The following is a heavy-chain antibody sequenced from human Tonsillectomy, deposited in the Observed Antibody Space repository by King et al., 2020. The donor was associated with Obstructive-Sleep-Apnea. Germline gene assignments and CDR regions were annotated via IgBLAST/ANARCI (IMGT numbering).Heavy chain of an antibody. V-gene: IGHV4-59*01. J-gene: IGHJ2*01. Sequence: VQLQESGPGLVKPSETLSLTCTVFGGSISSYYWSWIRQPPGKGLEWIGHIYYSGSTNYNPSLKSRVTISVDTSKNQFSLKVSSVTAADTAVYYCASAGSPVPSTSLSHWYFDLWGRGTLVTVSS. D-gene: IGHD3-10*01. CDR2: IYYSGST. CDR1: GGSISSYY. CDR3: ASAGSPVPSTSLSHWYFDL.